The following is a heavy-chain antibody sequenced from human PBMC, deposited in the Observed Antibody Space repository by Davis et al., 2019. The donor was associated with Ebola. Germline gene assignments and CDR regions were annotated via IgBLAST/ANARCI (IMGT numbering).Heavy chain of an antibody. Sequence: GESLKISCQDSGNSFSSHWIGWVRQMPGKGLEWMGIIFTGDSDPRYRPSFRGQVTISADKSSKAAFLQWSSLKASDTAMYYCASLRRTITGMDDGFDIWGQGTMVTVSS. V-gene: IGHV5-51*01. CDR2: IFTGDSDP. CDR1: GNSFSSHW. CDR3: ASLRRTITGMDDGFDI. J-gene: IGHJ3*02. D-gene: IGHD7-27*01.